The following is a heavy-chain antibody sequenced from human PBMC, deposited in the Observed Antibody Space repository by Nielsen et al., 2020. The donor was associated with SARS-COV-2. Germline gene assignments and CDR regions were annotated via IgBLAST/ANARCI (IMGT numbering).Heavy chain of an antibody. Sequence: GGSLRLSCVTSGITFSIYSMNWVRQAPGKGLEWVSSITMSGRYMYYADSLRGRFTVSRDNAENSLFLQMSSLRDEDTAVYYCARDQDGGAATSNFYFDLWGRGTLVIVSS. CDR1: GITFSIYS. V-gene: IGHV3-21*01. D-gene: IGHD6-25*01. CDR3: ARDQDGGAATSNFYFDL. CDR2: ITMSGRYM. J-gene: IGHJ2*01.